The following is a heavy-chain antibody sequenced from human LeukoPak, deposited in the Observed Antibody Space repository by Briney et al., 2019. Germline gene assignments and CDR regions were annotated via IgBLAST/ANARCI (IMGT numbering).Heavy chain of an antibody. Sequence: GGSLRLSCAASGFTFSSYSMNWVRQAPGKGLDWVSSISSSSSYIYYAVSVKGRFTISRDNAKNSLYLQMNSLRAEDTAVYYCARDNDSSGYYRGAFDIWGQGTMVTVSS. CDR3: ARDNDSSGYYRGAFDI. V-gene: IGHV3-21*01. CDR1: GFTFSSYS. J-gene: IGHJ3*02. CDR2: ISSSSSYI. D-gene: IGHD3-22*01.